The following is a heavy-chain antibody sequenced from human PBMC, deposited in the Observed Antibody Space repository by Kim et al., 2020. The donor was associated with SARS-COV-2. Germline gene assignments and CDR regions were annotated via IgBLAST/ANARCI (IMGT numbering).Heavy chain of an antibody. CDR3: ASGYFGNTRCDAFDS. J-gene: IGHJ4*02. D-gene: IGHD2-2*01. CDR2: TYSSGNT. V-gene: IGHV4-30-4*01. Sequence: SETLSLTCGVSGASISSSDYYWSWIRQPPGKGLEWIGYTYSSGNTYYNPSLKSRVTISVDTSKNQLSLRLTSVTAADSAVYYCASGYFGNTRCDAFDSWGQGSRVSVSS. CDR1: GASISSSDYY.